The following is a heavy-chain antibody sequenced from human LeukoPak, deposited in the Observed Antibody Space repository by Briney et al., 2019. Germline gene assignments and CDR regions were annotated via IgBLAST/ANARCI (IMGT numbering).Heavy chain of an antibody. D-gene: IGHD3-3*01. CDR2: IYHSGST. J-gene: IGHJ6*03. V-gene: IGHV4-4*02. Sequence: SETLSLTCAVSGGSISSSNWWSWVRQPPGKGLEWIGEIYHSGSTNYNPSLKSRVTISVDTSKNQFSLKLSSVTAADTAVYYCARLRTIFGVGGYYYYMDVWGKGTTVTVSS. CDR1: GGSISSSNW. CDR3: ARLRTIFGVGGYYYYMDV.